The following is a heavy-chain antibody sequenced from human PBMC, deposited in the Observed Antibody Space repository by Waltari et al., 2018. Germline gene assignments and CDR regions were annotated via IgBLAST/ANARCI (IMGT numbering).Heavy chain of an antibody. CDR2: IYHSGST. V-gene: IGHV4-38-2*01. CDR3: ARRGERQLALFDY. D-gene: IGHD6-6*01. J-gene: IGHJ4*02. CDR1: GYSISSGYY. Sequence: QVQLQESGPGLVKPSETLSLTCAVSGYSISSGYYWGWIRQPPGKGLEWIGSIYHSGSTYYNPSLKSRVTISVDTSKNQFSLKLSSVPAADTAVYYCARRGERQLALFDYWGQGTLVTVSS.